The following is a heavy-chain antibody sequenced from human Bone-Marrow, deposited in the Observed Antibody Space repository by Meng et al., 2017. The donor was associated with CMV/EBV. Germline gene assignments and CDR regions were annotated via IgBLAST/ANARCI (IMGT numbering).Heavy chain of an antibody. CDR1: GGSISSGDYY. D-gene: IGHD4-17*01. CDR3: ARGGYGDYENAY. Sequence: SETLSLTCTVSGGSISSGDYYWSWIRQPPGKGLEWIGYIYYSGSTYYNPSLKSRVTISVDTSKNQFSLKLSSVTAADTAVYYCARGGYGDYENAYWGQGTRVTVSS. CDR2: IYYSGST. V-gene: IGHV4-30-4*02. J-gene: IGHJ4*02.